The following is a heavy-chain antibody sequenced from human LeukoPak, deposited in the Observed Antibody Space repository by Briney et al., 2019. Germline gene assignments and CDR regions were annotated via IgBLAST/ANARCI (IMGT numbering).Heavy chain of an antibody. Sequence: GASVKVSYKPSGGTFSSYAISWVRQAPGHGLKGMGGIIPILGTANYAQKLHGRVTITADQATTPAYMELGSRRSEEPGVYYCARGPFAYDYVWGSYRYTGQWDYWGQGTLVTVSS. D-gene: IGHD3-16*02. V-gene: IGHV1-69*10. J-gene: IGHJ4*02. CDR1: GGTFSSYA. CDR2: IIPILGTA. CDR3: ARGPFAYDYVWGSYRYTGQWDY.